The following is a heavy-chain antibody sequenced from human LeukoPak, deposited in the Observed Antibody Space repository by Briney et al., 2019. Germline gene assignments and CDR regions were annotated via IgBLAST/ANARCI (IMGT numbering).Heavy chain of an antibody. CDR1: GGSFSGYY. D-gene: IGHD3-22*01. V-gene: IGHV4-34*01. J-gene: IGHJ2*01. CDR3: ARERTMRYFDL. CDR2: INHSGST. Sequence: SGTLSLTCAVYGGSFSGYYWSWIRQPPGKGLEWIGEINHSGSTNYNPSLKSRVTISVDTSKNQFSLKVSSVTAADTAVYYCARERTMRYFDLWGRGTLVTVSS.